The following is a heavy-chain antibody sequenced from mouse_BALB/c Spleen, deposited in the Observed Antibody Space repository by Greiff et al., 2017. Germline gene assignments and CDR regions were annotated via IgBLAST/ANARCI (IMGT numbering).Heavy chain of an antibody. CDR1: GFDFSRYW. CDR3: ARRSYYGYDWFAY. J-gene: IGHJ3*01. V-gene: IGHV4-1*02. D-gene: IGHD2-2*01. CDR2: INPDSSTI. Sequence: EVQLQESGGGLVQPGGSLKLSCAASGFDFSRYWMSWVRQAPGKGLEWIGEINPDSSTINYTPSLKDKFIISRDNAKNTLYLQMSKVRSEDTALYYCARRSYYGYDWFAYWGQGTLVTVSA.